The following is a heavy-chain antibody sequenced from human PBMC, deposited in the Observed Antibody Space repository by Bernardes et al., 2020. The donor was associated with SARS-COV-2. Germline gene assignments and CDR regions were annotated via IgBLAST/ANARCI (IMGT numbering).Heavy chain of an antibody. J-gene: IGHJ6*02. CDR2: ISGSGGST. V-gene: IGHV3-23*01. CDR1: GFTFGSNA. D-gene: IGHD3-22*01. CDR3: AKGDSGYHDSSGYYSWGMDV. Sequence: GHQGPGCSALGFTFGSNAMGWVREEPWKGLEWVSGISGSGGSTYYADSVKGRFTISRDNSKNTLYLQMNSLRAEDTAVYYCAKGDSGYHDSSGYYSWGMDVWGQGITFSVSS.